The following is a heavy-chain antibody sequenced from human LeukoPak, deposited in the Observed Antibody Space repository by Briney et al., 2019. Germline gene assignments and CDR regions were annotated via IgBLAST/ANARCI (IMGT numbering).Heavy chain of an antibody. V-gene: IGHV3-21*01. J-gene: IGHJ4*02. CDR2: ISSSSSYI. D-gene: IGHD2-2*01. CDR1: GFTFSSYS. CDR3: ARGGRGSTSCYD. Sequence: GGSLRLSCAASGFTFSSYSMNWVRQAPGKGLEWVSSISSSSSYIYYADSVKGRFTISRDNAKNSLYLQMNSLRAEDTAVYYCARGGRGSTSCYDWGQGTLVTVS.